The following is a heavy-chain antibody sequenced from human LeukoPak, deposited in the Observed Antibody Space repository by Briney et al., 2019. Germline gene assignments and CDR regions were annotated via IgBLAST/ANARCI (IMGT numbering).Heavy chain of an antibody. D-gene: IGHD6-19*01. Sequence: SQTLSLTCTVSGYAITSGGFSWNWIRQPPGKGLEWIGYIYYSGSTNYNPSLKSRVTISVDTSKNQFSLKLSSVTAAATAVYYWARGKGALTVAGFDYWGQGTLVTVSS. CDR2: IYYSGST. CDR3: ARGKGALTVAGFDY. J-gene: IGHJ4*02. CDR1: GYAITSGGFS. V-gene: IGHV4-61*08.